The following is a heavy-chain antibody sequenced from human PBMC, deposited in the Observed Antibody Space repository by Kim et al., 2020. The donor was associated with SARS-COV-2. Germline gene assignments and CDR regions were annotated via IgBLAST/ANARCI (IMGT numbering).Heavy chain of an antibody. V-gene: IGHV3-43*01. D-gene: IGHD2-15*01. CDR2: ISWDGGST. Sequence: GGSLRLSCAASGFTFDDYTMHWVRQAPGKGLEWVSLISWDGGSTYYADSVKGRFTISRDNSKNSLYLQMNSLRTEDTALYYCAFGGNPHYFDYWGQGTLVTVSS. J-gene: IGHJ4*02. CDR3: AFGGNPHYFDY. CDR1: GFTFDDYT.